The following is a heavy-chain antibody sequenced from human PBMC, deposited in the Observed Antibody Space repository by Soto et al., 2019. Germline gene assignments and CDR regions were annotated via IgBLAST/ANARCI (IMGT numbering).Heavy chain of an antibody. J-gene: IGHJ4*02. D-gene: IGHD5-18*01. V-gene: IGHV3-30-3*01. CDR3: ARAIETAMDPCDY. CDR1: GFSFTTYA. CDR2: ISDDGSIK. Sequence: GGSLRLSCAASGFSFTTYAMHWVRQARGKGLEWVAVISDDGSIKYYADSVKGRFTISRDNSKNTFYLQMNSLRGDDTALYYCARAIETAMDPCDYWGQGALVTVS.